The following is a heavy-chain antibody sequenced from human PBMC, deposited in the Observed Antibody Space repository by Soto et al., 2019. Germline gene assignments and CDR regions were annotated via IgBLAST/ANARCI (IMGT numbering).Heavy chain of an antibody. CDR1: GYTFTSYG. D-gene: IGHD3-3*01. V-gene: IGHV1-18*01. CDR2: ISAYNGNT. Sequence: ASVKVSCKASGYTFTSYGISWVRQAPGQGLEWMGWISAYNGNTNYAQKLQGRVTMTTDTSTSTAYMELRSLRSDDTAVYYCARDRYYDFCRGPLSSYYYSGMDVWGQGTTVTVS. CDR3: ARDRYYDFCRGPLSSYYYSGMDV. J-gene: IGHJ6*02.